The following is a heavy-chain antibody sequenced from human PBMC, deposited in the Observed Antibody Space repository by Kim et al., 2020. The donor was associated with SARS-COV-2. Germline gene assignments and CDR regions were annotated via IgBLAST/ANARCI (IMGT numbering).Heavy chain of an antibody. J-gene: IGHJ4*02. Sequence: YSQKFQGRVPITRETSASKIYMELSSLRSEDTAVYYCAGVSGKDSKFWDFWGQGTPVTVSS. D-gene: IGHD1-26*01. V-gene: IGHV1-3*01. CDR3: AGVSGKDSKFWDF.